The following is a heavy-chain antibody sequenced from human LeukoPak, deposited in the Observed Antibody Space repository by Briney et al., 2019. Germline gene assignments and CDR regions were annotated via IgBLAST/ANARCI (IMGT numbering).Heavy chain of an antibody. V-gene: IGHV1-8*01. D-gene: IGHD1-26*01. J-gene: IGHJ5*02. CDR3: ARVWGGATTTWFDP. CDR2: MNPNSGNT. Sequence: ASVKVSCKASGYTFTSYGINWVRQATGQGLEWMGWMNPNSGNTGYAQKFQGRVTMTRNTSISTAYMELSSLRAEDTAVYYCARVWGGATTTWFDPWGQGTLVTVSS. CDR1: GYTFTSYG.